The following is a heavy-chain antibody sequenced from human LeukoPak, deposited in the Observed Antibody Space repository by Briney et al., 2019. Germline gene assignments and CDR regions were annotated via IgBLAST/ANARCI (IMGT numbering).Heavy chain of an antibody. D-gene: IGHD2-2*01. J-gene: IGHJ6*04. CDR3: ARSGYCSSTSCYLAYYYGMDV. Sequence: SGTLSLTCAVSGGSISSSNWWSWVRQPPGQGLEWIGEIYHSGSTNYNPSLKSRVTISGDKSKNQFSLKLSSVTAADTAVYYCARSGYCSSTSCYLAYYYGMDVWGKGTTVTVSS. CDR1: GGSISSSNW. V-gene: IGHV4-4*02. CDR2: IYHSGST.